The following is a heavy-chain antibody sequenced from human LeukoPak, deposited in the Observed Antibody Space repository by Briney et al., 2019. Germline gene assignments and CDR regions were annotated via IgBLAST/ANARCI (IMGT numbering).Heavy chain of an antibody. CDR3: ARPENWFDP. Sequence: SETLSLTCTVSGGSISSGDYYWSWIRQPPGKGLEWIGEIYHSGSTNYNPSLKSRVTISVDKSKNQFSLKLSSVTAADTAVYYCARPENWFDPWGQGTLVTVSS. V-gene: IGHV4-39*07. CDR2: IYHSGST. CDR1: GGSISSGDYY. J-gene: IGHJ5*02.